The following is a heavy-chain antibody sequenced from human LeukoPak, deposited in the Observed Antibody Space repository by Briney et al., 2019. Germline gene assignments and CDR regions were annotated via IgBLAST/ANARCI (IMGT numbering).Heavy chain of an antibody. V-gene: IGHV3-21*01. J-gene: IGHJ4*02. CDR3: ARDPSNDSGYDPRHY. D-gene: IGHD5-12*01. CDR1: GFTFSSYS. CDR2: TSSSNSYI. Sequence: GGSLRLSCAASGFTFSSYSMNWVRQAPGKGLEWVSSTSSSNSYIYYADSVKGRFTISRDNAKNSLYLQMNSLRAEDTAVYYCARDPSNDSGYDPRHYWGQGTLVTVSS.